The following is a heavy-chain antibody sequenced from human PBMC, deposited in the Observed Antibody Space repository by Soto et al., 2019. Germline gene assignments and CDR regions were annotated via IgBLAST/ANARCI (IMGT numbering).Heavy chain of an antibody. CDR1: GGSISSGGYY. CDR2: IYYSGST. CDR3: ARAATYYYGSGSPYYFDY. Sequence: SETLSLTCTVSGGSISSGGYYWSWIRQHPGKGLEWIGYIYYSGSTYYNPSLKSRVTISVDTSKNQFSLKLSSVTAADTAVYYCARAATYYYGSGSPYYFDYWGQGTLVTVSS. V-gene: IGHV4-31*03. J-gene: IGHJ4*02. D-gene: IGHD3-10*01.